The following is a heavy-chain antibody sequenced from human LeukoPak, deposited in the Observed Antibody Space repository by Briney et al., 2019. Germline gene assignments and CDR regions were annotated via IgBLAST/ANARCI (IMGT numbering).Heavy chain of an antibody. D-gene: IGHD3-10*01. CDR2: IYYSGST. Sequence: SQTLSLTCTVSGGSITSGGYYWNWIRQYPGKGLEWIGYIYYSGSTYYNPSLQSRVSISLGTSDNQFSLKLTSMTAADTAVYYCVRCHGSGTTPLNWGQGTLVTVSS. CDR1: GGSITSGGYY. CDR3: VRCHGSGTTPLN. J-gene: IGHJ4*02. V-gene: IGHV4-31*03.